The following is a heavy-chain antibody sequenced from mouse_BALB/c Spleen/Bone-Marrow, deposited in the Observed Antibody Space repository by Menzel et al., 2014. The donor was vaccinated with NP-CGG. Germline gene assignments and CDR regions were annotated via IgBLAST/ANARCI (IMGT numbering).Heavy chain of an antibody. Sequence: QVQLQQSDAELVKPGASVKMSCKASGYTFTDHAIHWVKQKPEQGLEWIGYISPGNGDIKYNEKFKGKATLTADRSSSTACMQLNSLTSEDSAVYFCKSNNYGSSRGFVYWGQGTPVTVSA. D-gene: IGHD1-1*01. J-gene: IGHJ3*01. CDR1: GYTFTDHA. CDR2: ISPGNGDI. V-gene: IGHV1S53*02. CDR3: KSNNYGSSRGFVY.